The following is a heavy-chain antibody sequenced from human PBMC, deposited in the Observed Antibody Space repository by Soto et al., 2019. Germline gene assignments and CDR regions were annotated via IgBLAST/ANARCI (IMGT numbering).Heavy chain of an antibody. D-gene: IGHD3-9*01. J-gene: IGHJ4*02. V-gene: IGHV3-23*01. Sequence: EVELLESGGGLVQPGGSLRLSCKASGFMFNNSAMTWVRQAPGQGLQWVASVSDNGGSRGGTYYADSVKGRFTISRDDFKNTMFLQMGSLRVEDTAVYYCARGLRDFDWRLPFGYWGQGTLVTVSS. CDR3: ARGLRDFDWRLPFGY. CDR2: VSDNGGSRGGT. CDR1: GFMFNNSA.